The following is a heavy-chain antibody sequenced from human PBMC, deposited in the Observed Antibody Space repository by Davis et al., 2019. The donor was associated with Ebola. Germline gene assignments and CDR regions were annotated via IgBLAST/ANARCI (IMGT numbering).Heavy chain of an antibody. Sequence: PSETLSLTCTVSRGSISGYYWSWIRQPAGKGLEWIGRIYTSGSTDYNPSLKSRLTMSVDTSKKQLSLKLTSVTAADTAVYYCARAYNSGWYLRGYWGQGTLVTVSS. V-gene: IGHV4-4*07. J-gene: IGHJ4*02. CDR3: ARAYNSGWYLRGY. D-gene: IGHD6-19*01. CDR1: RGSISGYY. CDR2: IYTSGST.